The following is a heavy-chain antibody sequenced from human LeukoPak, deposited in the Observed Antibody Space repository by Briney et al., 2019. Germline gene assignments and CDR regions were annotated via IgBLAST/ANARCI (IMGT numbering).Heavy chain of an antibody. CDR1: GYTFSAYF. CDR2: SKPNDGAT. V-gene: IGHV1-2*02. D-gene: IGHD6-13*01. J-gene: IGHJ4*02. CDR3: ARGADFSSKWSRDY. Sequence: ASMTVSCKASGYTFSAYFIHWVRQAPGQGFEWMGWSKPNDGATKYAQRFQGRVTMTTDTSITTAYMELTRLESDDTAVYYCARGADFSSKWSRDYWGQGTLVTVSS.